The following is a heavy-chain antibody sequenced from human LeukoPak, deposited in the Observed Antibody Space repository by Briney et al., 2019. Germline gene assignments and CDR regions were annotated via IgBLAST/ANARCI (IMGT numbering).Heavy chain of an antibody. CDR1: GYTFTNYG. CDR3: AGASKEVAATQYFQH. CDR2: ISAYNANT. D-gene: IGHD6-19*01. Sequence: ASMKVSCKASGYTFTNYGFSWVRQAPGQGLEWMGWISAYNANTNYAQKLQGRVTMTTDTSTSTAYMELRSLTSDDTAVYYCAGASKEVAATQYFQHWGQGTLVTVSS. J-gene: IGHJ1*01. V-gene: IGHV1-18*01.